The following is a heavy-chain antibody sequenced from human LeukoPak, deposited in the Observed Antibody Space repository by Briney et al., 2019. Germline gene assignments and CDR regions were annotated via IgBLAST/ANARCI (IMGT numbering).Heavy chain of an antibody. V-gene: IGHV1-69-2*01. J-gene: IGHJ4*02. CDR3: ARGGSYRWDYYFDY. CDR2: VDPEDGET. Sequence: ASVKISCKVSGYTFTDYYMHWVQQAPGKGLEWMGLVDPEDGETIYAEKFQGRVTITADTSTDTAYMELSSLRSEDTAVYYCARGGSYRWDYYFDYWGQGTLVTVSS. CDR1: GYTFTDYY. D-gene: IGHD3-16*02.